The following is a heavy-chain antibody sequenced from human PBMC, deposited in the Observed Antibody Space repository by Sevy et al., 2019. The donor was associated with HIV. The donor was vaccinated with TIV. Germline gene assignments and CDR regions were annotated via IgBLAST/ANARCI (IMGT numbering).Heavy chain of an antibody. CDR3: AKEVGGSGSK. CDR1: GFTFSDYA. J-gene: IGHJ4*02. V-gene: IGHV3-9*01. Sequence: GGSLRLSCAASGFTFSDYAMHWVRQVPGKGLEWVSGISWNSGAIGYADSVKGRFTISRDNAKNSVYLEMNSLRVEDTAIYYCAKEVGGSGSKWGQGTLVTVSS. CDR2: ISWNSGAI. D-gene: IGHD3-10*01.